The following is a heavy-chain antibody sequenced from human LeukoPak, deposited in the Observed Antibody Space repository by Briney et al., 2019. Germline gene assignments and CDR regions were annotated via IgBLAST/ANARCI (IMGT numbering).Heavy chain of an antibody. CDR2: INYSGST. D-gene: IGHD3-10*01. J-gene: IGHJ4*02. Sequence: SETLSLTCTVSGGSISNYYWSWISQPPGTGLEWIASINYSGSTYYNPSLKSRVPISVDTSENQFSLKLSSVTAADTAVYYCARYVVYGSGKYYDYWGQGTLVTVSS. V-gene: IGHV4-39*01. CDR3: ARYVVYGSGKYYDY. CDR1: GGSISNYY.